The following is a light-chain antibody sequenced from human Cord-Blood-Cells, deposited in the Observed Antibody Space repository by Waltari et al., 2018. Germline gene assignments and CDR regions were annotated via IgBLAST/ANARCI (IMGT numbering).Light chain of an antibody. Sequence: QAALTQPATVSGSPGQSNTISCTGTSSEVGSNNLVARCQANPGKAPKLTIYEGSKRTSAVSNRFSASKSGNTASLTITGLEAEDESAYYCCSYPASSTSVFGSEPKVTVL. V-gene: IGLV2-23*01. CDR2: EGS. CDR3: CSYPASSTSV. CDR1: SSEVGSNNL. J-gene: IGLJ1*01.